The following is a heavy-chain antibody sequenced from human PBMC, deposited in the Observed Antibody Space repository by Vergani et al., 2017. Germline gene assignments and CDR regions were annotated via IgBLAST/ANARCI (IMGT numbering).Heavy chain of an antibody. J-gene: IGHJ4*02. D-gene: IGHD3-16*02. CDR1: GYTFTSYD. Sequence: QVQLVQSGAEVKKPGASVKVSCKASGYTFTSYDINWVRQATGQGLEWMGWMNPNIGNTGYAQKFQGRVTMTRNTSISTAYMELSSLRSEDTAVYYCARGGPYDYVWGSYHYRVPITFFDYWGQGTLVTVSS. V-gene: IGHV1-8*01. CDR2: MNPNIGNT. CDR3: ARGGPYDYVWGSYHYRVPITFFDY.